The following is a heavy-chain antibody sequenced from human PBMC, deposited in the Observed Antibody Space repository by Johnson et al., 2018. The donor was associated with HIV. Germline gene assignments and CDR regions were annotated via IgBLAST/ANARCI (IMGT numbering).Heavy chain of an antibody. Sequence: VQLVESGGGVVQPGGSLRLSCAASGFTVSSNYMSWVRQAPGRGLEWVAVISYDGSNKYYADSVKGRFTISRDNSKNTLYLQMNSLRAEDTAVYYCAREGPSERAGFDIWGPGT. CDR3: AREGPSERAGFDI. V-gene: IGHV3-30-3*01. J-gene: IGHJ3*02. CDR2: ISYDGSNK. CDR1: GFTVSSNY.